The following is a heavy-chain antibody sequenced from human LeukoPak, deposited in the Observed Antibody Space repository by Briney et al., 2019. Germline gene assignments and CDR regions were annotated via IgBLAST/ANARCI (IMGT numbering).Heavy chain of an antibody. J-gene: IGHJ4*02. V-gene: IGHV4-59*01. CDR1: GGSISSYY. CDR2: IYYSGST. D-gene: IGHD2-15*01. Sequence: PSETLSLTCTVSGGSISSYYWSWIRQPPGKGLEWIGDIYYSGSTNYNPSLKSRVAISVDTSKNQFSLKLSSVTAADTAVYYCARGDRYCSGGSCRYYFDYWGQGTLVTVSS. CDR3: ARGDRYCSGGSCRYYFDY.